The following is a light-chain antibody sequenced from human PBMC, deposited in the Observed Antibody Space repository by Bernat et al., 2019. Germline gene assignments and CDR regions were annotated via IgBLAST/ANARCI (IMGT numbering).Light chain of an antibody. Sequence: DIVLTQTPLSSPVTRGQPASISCRSSQSLVHSDGNTDLSWLHQRPGQPPRRLIYKSSKRLSGVPDRFSGSAAGTDFTLKINRLEAEDVGVYYCMHALHLFSQGTRLQI. J-gene: IGKJ5*01. V-gene: IGKV2-24*01. CDR1: QSLVHSDGNTD. CDR2: KSS. CDR3: MHALHL.